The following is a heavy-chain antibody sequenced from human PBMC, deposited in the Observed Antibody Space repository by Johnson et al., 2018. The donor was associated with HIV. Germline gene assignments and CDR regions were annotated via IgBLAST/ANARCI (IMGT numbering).Heavy chain of an antibody. D-gene: IGHD6-13*01. CDR1: GFTFSSYG. CDR2: IRNDGSNE. V-gene: IGHV3-30*02. Sequence: QVQLVESGGGVVQPGGSLRLSCAASGFTFSSYGLHWVRQAPGKGLQWVAFIRNDGSNEYYADSVQGRFTISRDNAKNSLYLQMNSLRAEDTALYYCARGADPGIAAALVWGQGTMVTVSS. J-gene: IGHJ3*01. CDR3: ARGADPGIAAALV.